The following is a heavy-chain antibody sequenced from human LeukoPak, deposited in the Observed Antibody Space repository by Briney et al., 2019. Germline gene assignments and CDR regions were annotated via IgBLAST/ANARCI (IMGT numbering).Heavy chain of an antibody. J-gene: IGHJ4*02. CDR3: ATGGGYRFAY. CDR2: INTYNGNP. V-gene: IGHV7-4-1*02. Sequence: ASVKVSCKASGYTFTDYAMNWVRQAPGQGLEWMGWINTYNGNPTYAQGFTGRFVFSLDTSVSTAYLQISSLEAEDTAVYYCATGGGYRFAYWGQGTLVTVSS. CDR1: GYTFTDYA. D-gene: IGHD6-25*01.